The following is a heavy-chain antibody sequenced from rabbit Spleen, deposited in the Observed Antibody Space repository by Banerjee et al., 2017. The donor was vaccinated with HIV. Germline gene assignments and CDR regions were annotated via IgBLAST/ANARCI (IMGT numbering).Heavy chain of an antibody. V-gene: IGHV1S45*01. D-gene: IGHD8-1*01. Sequence: QEQLEESGGDLVKPEGSLTLTCTASGFSFSSSYYMYWVRQAPGKGLEWIGCIYSSNIITWYATWAKGRVTISKTSSTTVTLQMTSLTAADTATYFCARDGAGGSYFALWGPGTLVTVS. CDR2: IYSSNIIT. CDR1: GFSFSSSYY. CDR3: ARDGAGGSYFAL. J-gene: IGHJ4*01.